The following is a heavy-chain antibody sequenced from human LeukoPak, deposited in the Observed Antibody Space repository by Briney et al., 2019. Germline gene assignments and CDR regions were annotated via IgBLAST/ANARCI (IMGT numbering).Heavy chain of an antibody. CDR3: RTDRYGDYGDYIDY. J-gene: IGHJ4*02. CDR2: INPNSGGT. D-gene: IGHD4-17*01. Sequence: ASVKVSCKASGYTFTGYYIHWVRQAPGQGREWMGWINPNSGGTNYAQKFQGRVTMTRDTSISTAYMELSRLRSDDTAVYYCRTDRYGDYGDYIDYWGQGTLVTVSS. CDR1: GYTFTGYY. V-gene: IGHV1-2*02.